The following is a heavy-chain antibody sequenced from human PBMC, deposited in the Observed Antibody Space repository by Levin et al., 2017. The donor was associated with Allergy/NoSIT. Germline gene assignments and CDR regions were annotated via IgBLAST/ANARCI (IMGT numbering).Heavy chain of an antibody. CDR2: ISSTGSTI. Sequence: GGSLRLSCAASGFTFSSYEMNWVRRAPGKGLEWVSYISSTGSTIYSEDSVKGRFTISRDNAKNSLYLHMNSLRAEDTAVYYCARQLGNFWSGYNYFDYWGQGTLVTVSS. D-gene: IGHD3-3*01. CDR1: GFTFSSYE. V-gene: IGHV3-48*03. J-gene: IGHJ4*02. CDR3: ARQLGNFWSGYNYFDY.